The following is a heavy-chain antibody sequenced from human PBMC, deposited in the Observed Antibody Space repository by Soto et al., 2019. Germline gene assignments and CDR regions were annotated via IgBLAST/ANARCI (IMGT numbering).Heavy chain of an antibody. D-gene: IGHD3-3*01. V-gene: IGHV3-49*03. CDR3: SRGSSYYGMDV. CDR1: GFTFGDYA. J-gene: IGHJ6*02. Sequence: GGSLRLSCTASGFTFGDYAISWFRQAPGKGLEWVGFIRTKDYGGTTEYAASVKGRFIISRDDSKSIAYLQMNSLKTEDTAVYYCSRGSSYYGMDVWGQGTTVTVSS. CDR2: IRTKDYGGTT.